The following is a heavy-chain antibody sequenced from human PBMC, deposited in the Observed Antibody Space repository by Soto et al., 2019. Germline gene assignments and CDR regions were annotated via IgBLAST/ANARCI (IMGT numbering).Heavy chain of an antibody. CDR3: AKGSTAFDI. Sequence: EVQQVESGGGLVQPGGSLRLSCAASGFTFSSYAKHWVRQAPGKGLEYVSAISSNGGSTYYANSVKGRFTISRDNSKNTLYLQMGSLRAEDMAVYYCAKGSTAFDIWGQRTMVTVSS. CDR1: GFTFSSYA. J-gene: IGHJ3*02. CDR2: ISSNGGST. V-gene: IGHV3-64*01.